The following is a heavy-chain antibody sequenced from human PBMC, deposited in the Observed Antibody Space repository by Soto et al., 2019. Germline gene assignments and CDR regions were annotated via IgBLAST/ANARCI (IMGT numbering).Heavy chain of an antibody. Sequence: ASLKVSCKASGYTYTSYDINWVRQDTGQGLEWMGWMNPNSGNTGYAQKFQGRVTMTRNTSISTAYMELSSLRSEDTAVYYCARGWLVHYYYGMDVWGQGTTVTVSS. CDR2: MNPNSGNT. CDR3: ARGWLVHYYYGMDV. V-gene: IGHV1-8*01. D-gene: IGHD6-19*01. CDR1: GYTYTSYD. J-gene: IGHJ6*02.